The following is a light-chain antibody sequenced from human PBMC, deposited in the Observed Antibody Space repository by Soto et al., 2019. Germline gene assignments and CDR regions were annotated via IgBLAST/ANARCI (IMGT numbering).Light chain of an antibody. Sequence: QSVLTQPPSVSAAPGQRVTISCSNIGNNYVFWYQLLPGTAPKLLIYDTDKRPSEIPDRFSGSQSGTSATLAITGLRTGDEADYYCASWYTSLSAHVVFGGGTKLTVL. CDR3: ASWYTSLSAHVV. J-gene: IGLJ2*01. CDR2: DTD. CDR1: NIGNNY. V-gene: IGLV1-51*01.